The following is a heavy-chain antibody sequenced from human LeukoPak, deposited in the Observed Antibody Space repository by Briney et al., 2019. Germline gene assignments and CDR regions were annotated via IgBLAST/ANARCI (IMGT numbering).Heavy chain of an antibody. J-gene: IGHJ5*02. CDR2: VNPNSGGT. CDR3: ATSDLRFGFGDWFDP. Sequence: ASVKLSCNASGYTFTGFYIHWVRQAPGEGPQWMGWVNPNSGGTNYAKKFQGRVTLTSDTSITTAYMELSSLRSDDTAVYYCATSDLRFGFGDWFDPWGQGTLVTVSS. D-gene: IGHD3-10*01. CDR1: GYTFTGFY. V-gene: IGHV1-2*02.